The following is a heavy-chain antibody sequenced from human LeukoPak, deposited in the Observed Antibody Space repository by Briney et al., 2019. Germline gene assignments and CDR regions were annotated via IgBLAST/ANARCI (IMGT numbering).Heavy chain of an antibody. D-gene: IGHD3-10*01. V-gene: IGHV3-74*01. CDR2: VSTDGSNT. J-gene: IGHJ4*02. CDR1: GFTFSSHW. CDR3: IRGLAPYYGFFDY. Sequence: PGGSLRLSCAASGFTFSSHWMHWVRQAPGKGSEWVSRVSTDGSNTYYADSVKGRFTISRDNAKNTLYLQMSSLRAGDTAMYYCIRGLAPYYGFFDYWGQGSLVTVSS.